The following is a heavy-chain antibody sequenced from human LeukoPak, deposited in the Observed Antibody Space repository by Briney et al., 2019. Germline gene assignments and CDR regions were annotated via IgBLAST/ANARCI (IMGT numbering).Heavy chain of an antibody. CDR2: INPSGGST. V-gene: IGHV1-46*01. Sequence: ASVKVSCKASGYTFTGYYMHWVRQAPGQGLEWMGWINPSGGSTSYAQKFQGRVTMTRDMSTSTVYMELSSLRSEDTAVYYCARAYCSSTSCYGGNYYYYYMDVWGKGTTVTVSS. CDR3: ARAYCSSTSCYGGNYYYYYMDV. CDR1: GYTFTGYY. D-gene: IGHD2-2*01. J-gene: IGHJ6*03.